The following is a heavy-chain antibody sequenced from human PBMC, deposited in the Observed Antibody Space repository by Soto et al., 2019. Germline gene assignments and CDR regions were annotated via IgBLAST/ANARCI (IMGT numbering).Heavy chain of an antibody. CDR1: GFTFSSYG. V-gene: IGHV3-30*18. D-gene: IGHD6-6*01. J-gene: IGHJ4*02. CDR2: ISYDGSNK. Sequence: PGGSLRLSCAASGFTFSSYGMHWVRQAPGKGLEWVAVISYDGSNKYYADSVKGRFTISRDSSKNTLYLQMNSLRAEDTAVYYCAKGARYSSSWGIDYWGQGTLVTVSS. CDR3: AKGARYSSSWGIDY.